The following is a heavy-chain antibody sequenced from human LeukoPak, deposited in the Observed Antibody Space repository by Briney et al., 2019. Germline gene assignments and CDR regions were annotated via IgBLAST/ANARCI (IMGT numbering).Heavy chain of an antibody. CDR1: GFTFSSYE. J-gene: IGHJ6*03. CDR3: ARDPYSGSYSDYYYYYMDV. Sequence: PGGSLRLSCAASGFTFSSYEMNWVRQAPGKGLEGVSYISNSGTTIKYADSVRGRFTISRDNAKNSLYLQLNSLRAEDTAVYYCARDPYSGSYSDYYYYYMDVWGKGTTVTVSS. D-gene: IGHD1-26*01. V-gene: IGHV3-48*03. CDR2: ISNSGTTI.